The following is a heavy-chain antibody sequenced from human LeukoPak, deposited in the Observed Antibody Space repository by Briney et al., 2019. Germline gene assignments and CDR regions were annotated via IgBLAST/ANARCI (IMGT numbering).Heavy chain of an antibody. CDR1: GFTVSSNY. CDR2: ISPSGRTI. CDR3: ARDRGQWPLYDASDI. J-gene: IGHJ3*02. D-gene: IGHD6-19*01. V-gene: IGHV3-11*01. Sequence: GGSLRLSCAASGFTVSSNYMSWVRQAPGKGLEWVSHISPSGRTIYYADSVRGRFTISRDNAKNSLYLQMNSLRVEDTAVYYCARDRGQWPLYDASDIWGQGTMVTVSS.